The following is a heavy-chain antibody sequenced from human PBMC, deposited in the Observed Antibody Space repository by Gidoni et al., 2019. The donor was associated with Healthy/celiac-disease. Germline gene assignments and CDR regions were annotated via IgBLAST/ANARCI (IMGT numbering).Heavy chain of an antibody. J-gene: IGHJ4*02. CDR1: GFTFSSDE. D-gene: IGHD3-3*01. V-gene: IGHV3-48*03. CDR3: ARDSDYDFWSGYYTAKKFDY. CDR2: ISSSGSTI. Sequence: EVQLVESGGGLVQPGGSLSLSCAASGFTFSSDELNWVRQAPGKGLEWVSYISSSGSTIYYADSVKCRFTISRDNAKNSLYLQMNSLRAEDTAVYYCARDSDYDFWSGYYTAKKFDYWGQGTLVTVSS.